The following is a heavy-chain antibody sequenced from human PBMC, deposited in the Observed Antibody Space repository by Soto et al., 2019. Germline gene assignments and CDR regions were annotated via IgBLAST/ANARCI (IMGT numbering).Heavy chain of an antibody. CDR3: ARGARFLEWLSFDH. CDR1: GDTFNRYA. V-gene: IGHV1-69*12. Sequence: QVQLEQSGAEVKTLGSSVKVSCKASGDTFNRYAVSWVRQAPGQGLEWMGGIIPIFGTANYAPQFQDRVTITADESTSTAYMELTSLKSEDTAVYFCARGARFLEWLSFDHWGQGTLVTLTS. D-gene: IGHD3-3*01. J-gene: IGHJ4*02. CDR2: IIPIFGTA.